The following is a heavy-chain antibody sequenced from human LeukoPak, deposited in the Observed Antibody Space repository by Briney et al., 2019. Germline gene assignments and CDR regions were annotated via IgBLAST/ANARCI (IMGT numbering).Heavy chain of an antibody. V-gene: IGHV4-34*01. J-gene: IGHJ5*02. CDR2: INHSGST. CDR1: GGSFSGYY. D-gene: IGHD2-15*01. CDR3: ASRDCSGGSCPEGYNWFDP. Sequence: PSKTLSLTCAVYGGSFSGYYWSWIRQPPGKGLEWIGEINHSGSTNYNPSLKSRVTISVDTSKNQFSLKLSSVTAADTAVYYCASRDCSGGSCPEGYNWFDPWGQGTLVTVSS.